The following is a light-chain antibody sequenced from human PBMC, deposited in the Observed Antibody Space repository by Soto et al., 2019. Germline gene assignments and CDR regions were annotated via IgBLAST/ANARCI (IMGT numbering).Light chain of an antibody. J-gene: IGKJ1*01. CDR3: QXYYSHPWT. Sequence: IQLTQSPSSLSASVGDRVTITCRASQSISSYLNWYQQKPGKAPKLLIYAASSLQSGVPSRFSGSGSGTDFTLTISSLQPEDFATYYCQXYYSHPWTXGQGTKVDI. CDR2: AAS. CDR1: QSISSY. V-gene: IGKV1-39*01.